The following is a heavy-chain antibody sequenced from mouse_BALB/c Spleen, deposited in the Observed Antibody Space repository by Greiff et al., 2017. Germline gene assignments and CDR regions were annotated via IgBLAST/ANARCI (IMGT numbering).Heavy chain of an antibody. V-gene: IGHV14-3*02. CDR2: IDPANGNT. Sequence: EVQVVESGAELVKPGASVKLSCTASGFNIKDTYMHWVKQRPEQGLEWIGRIDPANGNTKYDPKFQGKATITADTSSNTAYLQLSSLTSEDTAVYYCAPFYYGNYAMDYWGQGTSVTVSS. CDR1: GFNIKDTY. J-gene: IGHJ4*01. D-gene: IGHD2-1*01. CDR3: APFYYGNYAMDY.